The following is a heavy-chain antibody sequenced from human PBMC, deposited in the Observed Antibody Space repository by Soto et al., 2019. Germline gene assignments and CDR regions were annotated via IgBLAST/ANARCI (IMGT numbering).Heavy chain of an antibody. V-gene: IGHV1-8*01. CDR1: GYTFTSYD. J-gene: IGHJ4*02. CDR3: ARDYSTIAARGLYYFDY. Sequence: ASVKVSCKXSGYTFTSYDINWVRQATGQGLEWMGWMNPNSGNTGYAQKFQGRVTMTRNTSISTAYMELSSLRSEDTAVYYCARDYSTIAARGLYYFDYWGQGTLVTVSS. D-gene: IGHD6-6*01. CDR2: MNPNSGNT.